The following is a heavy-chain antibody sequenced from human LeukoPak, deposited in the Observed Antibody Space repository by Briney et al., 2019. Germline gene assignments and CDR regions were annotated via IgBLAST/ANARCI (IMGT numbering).Heavy chain of an antibody. J-gene: IGHJ4*02. CDR1: GGSISSGGYS. Sequence: SETLSLTCAVSGGSISSGGYSWSWIRQPPGKGLEWIGYIYHSGSTYYNPSLKSRVTISVDRSKNQFSLKLSSVTAADTAVYYCARGISGIRGGHFDYWGQGTLVTVSS. D-gene: IGHD3-3*02. CDR3: ARGISGIRGGHFDY. V-gene: IGHV4-30-2*01. CDR2: IYHSGST.